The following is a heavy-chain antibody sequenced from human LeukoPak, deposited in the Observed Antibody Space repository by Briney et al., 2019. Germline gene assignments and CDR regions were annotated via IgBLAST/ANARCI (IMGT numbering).Heavy chain of an antibody. CDR1: GGSISSSSYY. Sequence: SKTLSLTCTVSGGSISSSSYYWGWIRQPPGKGLEWLGRIYYSGSTYYNPSLKSRVTISVDTSKNQFSLKLSSVTAADTAVYYCARRGSDKSKDIAAAGTFDYWGQGTLVTVSS. CDR3: ARRGSDKSKDIAAAGTFDY. CDR2: IYYSGST. J-gene: IGHJ4*02. D-gene: IGHD6-13*01. V-gene: IGHV4-39*01.